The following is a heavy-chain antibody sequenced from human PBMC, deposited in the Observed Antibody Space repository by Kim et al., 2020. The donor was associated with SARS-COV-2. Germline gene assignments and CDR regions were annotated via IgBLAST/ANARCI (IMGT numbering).Heavy chain of an antibody. CDR2: INHSGST. Sequence: SETLSLTCAVYGGSFSGYYWSWIRQPPGKGLEWIGEINHSGSTNYNPSLKSRVTISVDTSKNQFSLKLSSVTASDTAVYYCARGNRRTVVTPDRFDYWGQGTLVTVSS. V-gene: IGHV4-34*01. CDR3: ARGNRRTVVTPDRFDY. D-gene: IGHD2-21*02. J-gene: IGHJ4*02. CDR1: GGSFSGYY.